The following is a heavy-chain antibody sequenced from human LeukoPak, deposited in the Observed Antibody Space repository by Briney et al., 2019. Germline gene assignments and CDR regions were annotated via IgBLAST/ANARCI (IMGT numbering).Heavy chain of an antibody. CDR1: GYSFTTYW. D-gene: IGHD4-17*01. CDR3: TRQNADYLLDY. CDR2: IYPGDSDT. Sequence: GESLKISCKGSGYSFTTYWIAWVRQMPGKGLEWMGIIYPGDSDTRYSPSFQGQVTISADKSINTAYLQWSSLKASDTAMYYCTRQNADYLLDYWGQGTLVTVSS. J-gene: IGHJ4*02. V-gene: IGHV5-51*01.